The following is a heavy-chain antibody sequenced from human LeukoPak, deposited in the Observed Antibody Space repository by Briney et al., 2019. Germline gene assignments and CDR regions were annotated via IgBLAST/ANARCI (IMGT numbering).Heavy chain of an antibody. D-gene: IGHD3-22*01. CDR1: GFTFSTYG. CDR2: IWNDGSNA. J-gene: IGHJ4*02. CDR3: AWYYYDSSGYSPFY. Sequence: GGSLRLSCAASGFTFSTYGVHWVRQAPGKGLEWVAIIWNDGSNAYYADSEKGRFTISRDNSRNTLYLQMNSLRAEDTAVYYCAWYYYDSSGYSPFYWGQGTLVTVSS. V-gene: IGHV3-33*01.